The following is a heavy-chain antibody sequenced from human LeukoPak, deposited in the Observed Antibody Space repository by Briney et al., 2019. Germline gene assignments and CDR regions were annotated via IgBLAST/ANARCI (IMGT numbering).Heavy chain of an antibody. J-gene: IGHJ4*02. CDR1: GFSFSSCW. V-gene: IGHV3-7*01. CDR2: IKGDGSEK. Sequence: PGGSLRLSCAASGFSFSSCWMSWVRQAPGKGLEWVANIKGDGSEKSYVDSVKGRFTISRDNAKTSLYLQMNSLRAEDTAVYYCATGYYYDDSGYYYWGQGTLVTVSS. CDR3: ATGYYYDDSGYYY. D-gene: IGHD3-22*01.